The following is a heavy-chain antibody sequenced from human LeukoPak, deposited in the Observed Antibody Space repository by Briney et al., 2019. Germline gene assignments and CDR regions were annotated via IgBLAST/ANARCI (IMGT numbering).Heavy chain of an antibody. CDR3: ARRIYYYYGSGSYYRNWFDP. V-gene: IGHV4-34*01. CDR2: INHSGST. J-gene: IGHJ5*02. Sequence: SETLSLTCTVSGGSISIYYWSWIRQPPGKGLEWIGEINHSGSTNYNPSLKSRVTISVDTSKNQFSLKLSSVTAADTAVYYCARRIYYYYGSGSYYRNWFDPWGQGTLVTVSS. CDR1: GGSISIYY. D-gene: IGHD3-10*01.